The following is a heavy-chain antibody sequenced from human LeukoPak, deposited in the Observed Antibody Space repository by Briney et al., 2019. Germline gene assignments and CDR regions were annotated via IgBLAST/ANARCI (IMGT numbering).Heavy chain of an antibody. V-gene: IGHV3-23*01. J-gene: IGHJ4*02. D-gene: IGHD3-10*01. CDR2: ISGSGGST. Sequence: GGSLRLSCAASGFTFSSYAMSWVRQAPGKGLEWVSAISGSGGSTYYADPVKGRFTISRDNSKNTLYLQMNSLRAEDTAVYYCAKDRSRTGYFDYWGQGTLVTVSS. CDR3: AKDRSRTGYFDY. CDR1: GFTFSSYA.